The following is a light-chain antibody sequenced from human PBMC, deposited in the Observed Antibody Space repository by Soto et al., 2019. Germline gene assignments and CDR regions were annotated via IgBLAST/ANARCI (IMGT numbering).Light chain of an antibody. CDR2: DAS. Sequence: DIQMTQSPSSLSASVGDRVTITCQASHDITSYLNWYQHKPGKAPKLLIYDASILEAGVPSRFSGSGSGTHFNFTISSLQHEDVPTYYCQKCNYLPIFGHGTTVDFK. J-gene: IGKJ3*01. V-gene: IGKV1-33*01. CDR3: QKCNYLPI. CDR1: HDITSY.